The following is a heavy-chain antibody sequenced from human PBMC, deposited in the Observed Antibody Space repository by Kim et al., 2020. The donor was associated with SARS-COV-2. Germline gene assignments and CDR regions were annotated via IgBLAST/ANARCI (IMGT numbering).Heavy chain of an antibody. CDR1: GYTFTSYG. Sequence: ASVKVSCKASGYTFTSYGISWVRQAPGQGLEWMGWISAYNGNTNYAQKLQGRVTMTTDTSTSTAYMELRSLRSDDTAVYYCARHRDSYYDTRPTPLYFDYWGQGTLVTVSS. D-gene: IGHD3-22*01. V-gene: IGHV1-18*01. CDR3: ARHRDSYYDTRPTPLYFDY. J-gene: IGHJ4*02. CDR2: ISAYNGNT.